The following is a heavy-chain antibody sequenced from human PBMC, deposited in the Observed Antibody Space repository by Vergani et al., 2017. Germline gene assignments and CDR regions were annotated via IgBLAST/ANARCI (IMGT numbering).Heavy chain of an antibody. Sequence: QLQLQESGPGLVKPSETLSLSCTVYGGSISNNNYYWGWIRQPPGKGLEWIGTIYYSGSTYYNPSLKSRVTISVEPSKNQFSLNLSTVTAADTAVYYCARNWYSGSYRELGALDIWGQGTMVTVSS. D-gene: IGHD1-26*01. CDR2: IYYSGST. CDR1: GGSISNNNYY. CDR3: ARNWYSGSYRELGALDI. J-gene: IGHJ3*02. V-gene: IGHV4-39*01.